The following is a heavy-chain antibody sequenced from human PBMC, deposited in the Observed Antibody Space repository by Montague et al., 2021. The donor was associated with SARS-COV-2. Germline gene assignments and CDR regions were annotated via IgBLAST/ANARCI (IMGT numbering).Heavy chain of an antibody. CDR1: GXSVSGYY. CDR2: IYYSGNT. V-gene: IGHV4-59*08. Sequence: SETLSLTCTVSGXSVSGYYWTWVRQSPGKGLQWIVGIYYSGNTLYNTSLQSRLTMLRDTANNQFSLQLRSVVAADTAVYYCSRVREVGLGVPGWGDNWFDPWGQGSPVTVSS. J-gene: IGHJ5*02. CDR3: SRVREVGLGVPGWGDNWFDP. D-gene: IGHD6-19*01.